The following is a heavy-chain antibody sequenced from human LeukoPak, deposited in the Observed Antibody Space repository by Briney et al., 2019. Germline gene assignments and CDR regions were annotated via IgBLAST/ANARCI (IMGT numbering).Heavy chain of an antibody. D-gene: IGHD3-3*01. CDR3: ARDTYYDFWSGYYIATNWFDP. CDR1: GGSISSSSYY. Sequence: SETLSLTCTVSGGSISSSSYYWGWIRQPPGKGLEWIGSIYHSGSTYYNPSLKSRVTISVDTSKNQFSLKLSSVTAADTAVYYCARDTYYDFWSGYYIATNWFDPWGQGTLVTVSS. V-gene: IGHV4-39*07. CDR2: IYHSGST. J-gene: IGHJ5*02.